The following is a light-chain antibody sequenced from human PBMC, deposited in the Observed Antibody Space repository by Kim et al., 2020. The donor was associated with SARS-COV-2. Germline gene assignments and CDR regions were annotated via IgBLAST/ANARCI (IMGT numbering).Light chain of an antibody. CDR1: QSVNSN. J-gene: IGKJ4*01. V-gene: IGKV3-15*01. CDR2: GAS. Sequence: EIVMTQSPATLSVSPGERATLSCRASQSVNSNLAWYQQKPGQAPRLLIYGASSRATGIPVRFSGSGSGTEFTLTISSLQSEDFAVYYCQQYNNWPLTFGGGTKVDIK. CDR3: QQYNNWPLT.